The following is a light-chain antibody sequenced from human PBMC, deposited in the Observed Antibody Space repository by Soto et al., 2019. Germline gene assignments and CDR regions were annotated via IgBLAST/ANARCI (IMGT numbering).Light chain of an antibody. J-gene: IGKJ2*01. CDR3: QQFYGPPPRFT. CDR1: QSVMHSSDNRPC. CDR2: GAS. Sequence: DIVMTQSPDSLAVSLGERATINCKSSQSVMHSSDNRPCLAWLQQKPGQPPKLLIYGASMRESGVPDRFSGSGSGTDFTLTINSLQAEDVAVYFCQQFYGPPPRFTFGQGTKLEIK. V-gene: IGKV4-1*01.